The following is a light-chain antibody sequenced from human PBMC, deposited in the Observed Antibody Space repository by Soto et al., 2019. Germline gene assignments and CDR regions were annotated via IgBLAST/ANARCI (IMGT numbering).Light chain of an antibody. CDR3: CSYVGARTYV. J-gene: IGLJ1*01. Sequence: QSALTQPASVSGSPGQSITISCSGSISDVGSSGPVSWYQHHPGQVPKLIIYEGSRRPSGVSSRFSGSKTGNTASLTITGLQAEDEANCYCCSYVGARTYVFGTGTKVTV. CDR2: EGS. CDR1: ISDVGSSGP. V-gene: IGLV2-23*01.